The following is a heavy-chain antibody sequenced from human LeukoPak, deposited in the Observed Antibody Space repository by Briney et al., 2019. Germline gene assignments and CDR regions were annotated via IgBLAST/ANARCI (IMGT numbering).Heavy chain of an antibody. CDR2: ISAYNGNT. D-gene: IGHD3-10*01. CDR1: GYTFTSYG. V-gene: IGHV1-18*01. Sequence: ASVKVSCKASGYTFTSYGISWVRQAPGQGLEWMGWISAYNGNTNYAQKLQGRVTMTTDTSTSTAYMELRSLRSDDTAVYYCARGPSLLWFGELPFDYWGQGTLVTVSS. CDR3: ARGPSLLWFGELPFDY. J-gene: IGHJ4*02.